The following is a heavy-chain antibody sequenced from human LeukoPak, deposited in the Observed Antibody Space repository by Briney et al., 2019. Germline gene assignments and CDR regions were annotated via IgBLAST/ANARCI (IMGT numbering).Heavy chain of an antibody. V-gene: IGHV3-23*01. D-gene: IGHD1-26*01. CDR1: GFTFSSYA. CDR3: AKDSGSYFDY. J-gene: IGHJ4*02. CDR2: ISGSGGNT. Sequence: GGSLRLSCAASGFTFSSYAMSWVRQAPGKGLEWVSAISGSGGNTYYADSVKGRFTISRDNSENTLYLQMNSLRAEDTAVYSCAKDSGSYFDYWGQGTLVTVSS.